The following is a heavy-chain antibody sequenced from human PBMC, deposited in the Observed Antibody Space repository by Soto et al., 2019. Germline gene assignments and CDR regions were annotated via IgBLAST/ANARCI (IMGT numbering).Heavy chain of an antibody. V-gene: IGHV4-4*07. CDR1: GASLSRYY. CDR3: VRDGTKNLRDRFEP. Sequence: XETLYLTCNVSGASLSRYYWSWIRQPPGKGLEWIGRIYATGDTDYNPSLKSRISMSVDMSKKQFSLTLRSVTAADTAIYYCVRDGTKNLRDRFEPWGRGILVTVSS. D-gene: IGHD1-26*01. J-gene: IGHJ5*02. CDR2: IYATGDT.